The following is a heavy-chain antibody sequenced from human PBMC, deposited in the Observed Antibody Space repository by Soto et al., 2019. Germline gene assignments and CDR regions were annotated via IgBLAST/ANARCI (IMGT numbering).Heavy chain of an antibody. CDR2: VTGSGGQI. CDR1: GFTISTYA. CDR3: AKDSEVLPGY. D-gene: IGHD3-10*01. Sequence: EVQLLESGGGLVQPGGSLRLSCAASGFTISTYAMTWVRQAPGKGLECVSGVTGSGGQIHYADSVKGRFTISKDNSKNTLYLQMNSLRAEDTAVYYCAKDSEVLPGYWGQGTLVTVSS. V-gene: IGHV3-23*01. J-gene: IGHJ4*02.